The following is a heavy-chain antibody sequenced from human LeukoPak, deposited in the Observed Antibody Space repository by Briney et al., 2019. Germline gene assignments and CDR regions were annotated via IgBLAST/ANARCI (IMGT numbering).Heavy chain of an antibody. J-gene: IGHJ3*02. V-gene: IGHV3-23*01. CDR2: ISGSGGST. CDR3: AKTRGGPFTIFGVTDAFDI. CDR1: GFTFSSYA. D-gene: IGHD3-3*01. Sequence: PGGSLRLSCAASGFTFSSYAMSWVRQAPGKGLEWVSVISGSGGSTYYADSVKGRFTISRDNSKNTLYLQMNSLRAEDTAVYYCAKTRGGPFTIFGVTDAFDIWGQGTMVTVSS.